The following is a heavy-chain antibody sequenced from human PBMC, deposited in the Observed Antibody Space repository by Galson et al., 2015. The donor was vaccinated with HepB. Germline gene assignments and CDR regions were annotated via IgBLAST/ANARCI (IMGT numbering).Heavy chain of an antibody. CDR3: ARGGVVVVSSWWFDP. D-gene: IGHD2-15*01. CDR1: GYTFTGYY. CDR2: INPNSGGT. V-gene: IGHV1-2*06. Sequence: SVKVSCKASGYTFTGYYMHWVRQAPGQGLEWMGRINPNSGGTNYAQKFQGRVTMTRDTSISTAYMELSRLRSDDTAVYYCARGGVVVVSSWWFDPWGQGTLVTVSS. J-gene: IGHJ5*02.